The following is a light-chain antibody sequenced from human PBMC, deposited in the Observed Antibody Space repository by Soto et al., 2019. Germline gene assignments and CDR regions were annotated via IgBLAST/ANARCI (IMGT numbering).Light chain of an antibody. CDR3: MQGLQTRT. CDR1: QSLLHTTGYNY. J-gene: IGKJ1*01. V-gene: IGKV2-28*01. Sequence: DIVMTQSPLSLPVTPGEPASISCRSSQSLLHTTGYNYLNWYLQKPGQSPQLLIYLGSNRASGVPDRFTGSGSGTDFTLKISRVEAEDVGVYYGMQGLQTRTFGQGTKVDIK. CDR2: LGS.